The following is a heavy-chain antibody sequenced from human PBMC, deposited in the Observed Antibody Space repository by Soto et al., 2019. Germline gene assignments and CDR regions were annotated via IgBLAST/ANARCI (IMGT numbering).Heavy chain of an antibody. CDR3: AKGRVIPTADFDY. CDR2: IYPGDSDT. V-gene: IGHV5-51*01. CDR1: GYSFSTYW. J-gene: IGHJ4*02. D-gene: IGHD2-2*01. Sequence: PGESLKISCKGSGYSFSTYWIAWVRQMPGKGLEWMGIIYPGDSDTRYSPSFQGQVTISADKSISTAFLQWSSLKASDTAIYYCAKGRVIPTADFDYWGQGTQVTVSS.